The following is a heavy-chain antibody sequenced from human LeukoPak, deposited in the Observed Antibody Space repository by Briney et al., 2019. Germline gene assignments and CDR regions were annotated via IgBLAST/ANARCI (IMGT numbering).Heavy chain of an antibody. J-gene: IGHJ5*02. Sequence: SQTLSLTCAISGDSVSSNSAAWNWIRQSPSRGLEWLGRTYYRSKWYNDYAVSVKSRITINPDTSKNQFSLKLSSVTVADTAIYYCARGYCSGGNCYPGGNWFDPWGQGTRVTVSS. CDR1: GDSVSSNSAA. CDR3: ARGYCSGGNCYPGGNWFDP. D-gene: IGHD2-15*01. V-gene: IGHV6-1*01. CDR2: TYYRSKWYN.